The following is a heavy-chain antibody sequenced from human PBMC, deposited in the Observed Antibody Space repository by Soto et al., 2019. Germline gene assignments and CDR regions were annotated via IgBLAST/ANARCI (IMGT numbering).Heavy chain of an antibody. CDR2: ISWNSGSI. D-gene: IGHD3-3*01. CDR3: AKGNLRFLEWLPLGY. V-gene: IGHV3-9*01. Sequence: DLEWVSGISWNSGSIGYADSVKGRFTISRDNAKNSLYLQMNSLRAEDTALYYCAKGNLRFLEWLPLGYWGQGTLVTVSS. J-gene: IGHJ4*02.